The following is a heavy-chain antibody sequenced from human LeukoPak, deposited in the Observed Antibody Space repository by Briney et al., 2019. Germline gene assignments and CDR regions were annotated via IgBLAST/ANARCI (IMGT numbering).Heavy chain of an antibody. CDR2: ISTSSNYI. CDR1: EFSVGSNY. V-gene: IGHV3-21*01. CDR3: ASAVDYYGSGSGNWFDS. D-gene: IGHD3-10*01. Sequence: GGSLRLSCAASEFSVGSNYMTWVRQAPGKGLEWVSSISTSSNYIYYADSVKGRFTISRDNAKNSLYLQMNSLRAEDTAVYYCASAVDYYGSGSGNWFDSWGQGTLVTVSS. J-gene: IGHJ5*01.